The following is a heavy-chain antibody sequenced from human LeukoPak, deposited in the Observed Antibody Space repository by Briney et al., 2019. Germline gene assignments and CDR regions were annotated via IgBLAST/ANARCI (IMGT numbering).Heavy chain of an antibody. CDR3: ARVGPLQDSTSSL. CDR1: GYTFTSYG. Sequence: GAAVTVSCKASGYTFTSYGISWVRQAPGQGLEGMGWISASTGHTNFAQKLQGRVTMTTDSSTSTAYMDLRSLRSDDTGVYYCARVGPLQDSTSSLWGQGTLVTVSS. D-gene: IGHD6-6*01. V-gene: IGHV1-18*01. J-gene: IGHJ4*02. CDR2: ISASTGHT.